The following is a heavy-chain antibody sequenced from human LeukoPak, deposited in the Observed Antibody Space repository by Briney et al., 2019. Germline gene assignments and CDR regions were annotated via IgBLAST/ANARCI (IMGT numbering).Heavy chain of an antibody. CDR1: GGSISSYY. D-gene: IGHD1-7*01. V-gene: IGHV4-59*01. CDR3: ARVQPVGTGTTYYYCMDV. CDR2: IYYSGST. Sequence: KPSETLSLTCTVSGGSISSYYWSWIRQPPGKGLEWIGYIYYSGSTNYNPSLKSRVTISVDTSKNQFSLKLSSVTAADTAVYYCARVQPVGTGTTYYYCMDVWGQGTTVTVSS. J-gene: IGHJ6*02.